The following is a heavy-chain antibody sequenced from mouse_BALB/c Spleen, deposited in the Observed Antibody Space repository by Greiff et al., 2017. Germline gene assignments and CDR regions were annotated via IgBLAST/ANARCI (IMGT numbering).Heavy chain of an antibody. D-gene: IGHD1-1*01. CDR3: ARHKDYGSSSLDY. Sequence: EVKLVESGGGLVQPGGSLKLSCAASGFTFSSYTMSWVRQTPEKRLEWVAYISNGGGSTYYPDTVKGRFTISRDNAKNTLYLQMSSLKSEDTAMYYCARHKDYGSSSLDYWGQGTTLTVSS. J-gene: IGHJ2*01. V-gene: IGHV5-12-2*01. CDR2: ISNGGGST. CDR1: GFTFSSYT.